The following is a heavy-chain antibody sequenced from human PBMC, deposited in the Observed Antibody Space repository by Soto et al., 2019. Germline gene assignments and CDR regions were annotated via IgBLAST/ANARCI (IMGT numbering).Heavy chain of an antibody. CDR3: ARTYSSGSGWFHP. D-gene: IGHD6-19*01. J-gene: IGHJ5*02. V-gene: IGHV4-31*03. CDR1: GYSITTGGYY. CDR2: FYSSGSI. Sequence: PSETLSLSCLVSGYSITTGGYYWSWIRHHPGKGLGCIGSFYSSGSIIYNPSLRSRVSISGDTSSNQFSMSLTSVTAADTARYYCARTYSSGSGWFHPWGQGTLVT.